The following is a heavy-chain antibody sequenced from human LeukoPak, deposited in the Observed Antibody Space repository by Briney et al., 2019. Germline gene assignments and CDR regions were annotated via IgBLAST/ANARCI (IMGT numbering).Heavy chain of an antibody. CDR3: ARDESIIVVSGGY. CDR2: ISAYNGNT. V-gene: IGHV1-18*01. Sequence: ASVKVSCKASGYTFTNYGISWVRQAPGQGLEWMGWISAYNGNTNYAQKFQGRVTMTTDTSRSTAYMEVRSLRSGDTAVYYCARDESIIVVSGGYWGQGTLVTVSS. CDR1: GYTFTNYG. D-gene: IGHD2-2*01. J-gene: IGHJ4*02.